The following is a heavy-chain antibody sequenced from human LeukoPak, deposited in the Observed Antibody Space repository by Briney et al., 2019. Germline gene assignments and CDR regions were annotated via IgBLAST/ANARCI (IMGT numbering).Heavy chain of an antibody. D-gene: IGHD4-17*01. J-gene: IGHJ3*02. CDR1: GFTFRSYT. CDR2: ISSSSSYI. CDR3: ARSLSTTVTTAFNI. V-gene: IGHV3-21*01. Sequence: GGSLRLSCAASGFTFRSYTMNWVRQAPGKGLEWVSSISSSSSYIYYADSVKGRFTISRDNANNSLYLQMDSLRAEDTAVYYCARSLSTTVTTAFNIWGQGTMVTVS.